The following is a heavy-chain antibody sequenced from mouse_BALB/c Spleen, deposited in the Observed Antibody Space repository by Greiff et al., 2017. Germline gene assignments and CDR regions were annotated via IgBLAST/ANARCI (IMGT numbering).Heavy chain of an antibody. CDR2: ILPGSGST. CDR3: AWIYYGYDGTFAY. J-gene: IGHJ3*01. V-gene: IGHV1-9*01. CDR1: GYTFSSYW. Sequence: QVQLQQPGAELMKPGASVKISCKATGYTFSSYWIEWVKQRPGHGLEWIGEILPGSGSTNYNEKFKGKATFTADTSSNTAYMQLSSLTSEDSAVYYCAWIYYGYDGTFAYWGQGTLVTVSA. D-gene: IGHD2-2*01.